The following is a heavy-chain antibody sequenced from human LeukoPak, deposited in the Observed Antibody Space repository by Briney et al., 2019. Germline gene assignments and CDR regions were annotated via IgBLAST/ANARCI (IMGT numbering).Heavy chain of an antibody. Sequence: GGSLRLSCAASGFTFSNYWIHWVRQAPGEGLVWVSRIDNAGSITTYADSVKGRFTISRDNAENTLYLQMNSLKVEDTAVYYCVRSAFHAGSGNYYDYWGQGTLVTVSS. D-gene: IGHD3-22*01. CDR1: GFTFSNYW. CDR3: VRSAFHAGSGNYYDY. J-gene: IGHJ4*02. V-gene: IGHV3-74*03. CDR2: IDNAGSIT.